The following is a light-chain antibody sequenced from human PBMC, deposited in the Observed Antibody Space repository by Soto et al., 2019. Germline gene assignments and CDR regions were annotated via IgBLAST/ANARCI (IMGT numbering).Light chain of an antibody. CDR3: QHYGDSNPT. J-gene: IGKJ4*01. CDR1: QTITFNF. CDR2: DAS. V-gene: IGKV3D-20*01. Sequence: IMLTQSPVTLSLSPGEVATLSCGASQTITFNFLAWYQQKPGLAPRLLVYDASIRADGIPDRFSGSVSGTDFTLTISRLEPEDFAMYYCQHYGDSNPTFGGGTRVEI.